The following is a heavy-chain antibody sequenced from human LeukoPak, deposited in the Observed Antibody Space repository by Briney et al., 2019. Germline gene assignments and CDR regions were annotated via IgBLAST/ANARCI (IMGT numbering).Heavy chain of an antibody. D-gene: IGHD1-14*01. CDR2: IYPDDFDT. V-gene: IGHV5-51*01. CDR1: GYSFTSYW. J-gene: IGHJ4*02. CDR3: ARGGTITRTFDY. Sequence: GESLKISCKGSGYSFTSYWIGWVRQMPGKGLEWMGIIYPDDFDTRYSPSFQGQVTISADRSINTAYLQWIDLKASDTAMYYCARGGTITRTFDYWGQGTLVTVSS.